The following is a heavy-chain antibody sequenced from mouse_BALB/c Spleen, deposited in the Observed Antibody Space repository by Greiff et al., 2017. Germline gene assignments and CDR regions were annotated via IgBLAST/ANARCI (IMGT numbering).Heavy chain of an antibody. CDR3: ARAYYRSFYAMDY. Sequence: QVQLKQSGPGLVQPSQSLSITCTVSGFSLTSYGVHWVRQSPGKGQEWLGVIWSGGSTDYNAAFISRLSISKDNSKSQVFFKMNSLQADDTAIYYCARAYYRSFYAMDYWGQGTSVTVSS. V-gene: IGHV2-4-1*01. CDR2: IWSGGST. J-gene: IGHJ4*01. CDR1: GFSLTSYG. D-gene: IGHD2-14*01.